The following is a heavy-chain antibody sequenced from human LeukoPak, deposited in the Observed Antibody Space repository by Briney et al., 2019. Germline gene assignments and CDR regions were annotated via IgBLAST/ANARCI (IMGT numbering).Heavy chain of an antibody. CDR3: ARDGRSYGPVDY. J-gene: IGHJ4*02. D-gene: IGHD3-10*01. V-gene: IGHV3-33*08. Sequence: GGSLRLSCAASGFTFSSYWMHWVRQAPGKGLEWVAVIWYDGSNKYYADSVKGRFTISRDNSKNTLYLQMNSLRAEDTAVYYCARDGRSYGPVDYWGQGTLVTVSS. CDR1: GFTFSSYW. CDR2: IWYDGSNK.